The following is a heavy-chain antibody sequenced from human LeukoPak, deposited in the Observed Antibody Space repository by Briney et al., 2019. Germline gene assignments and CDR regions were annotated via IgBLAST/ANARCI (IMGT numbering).Heavy chain of an antibody. CDR3: AKDPGYCRGGSCYYHMDV. J-gene: IGHJ6*03. Sequence: GGSLRLSCAASGFTFSSYGMHWVRQAPGKGLEWVAFIRYDGSNKYYADSVKGRFTISRDNSKNTLYLQMNSLTAEDTAVYYCAKDPGYCRGGSCYYHMDVWGKGSTVTVSS. CDR1: GFTFSSYG. D-gene: IGHD2-15*01. V-gene: IGHV3-30*02. CDR2: IRYDGSNK.